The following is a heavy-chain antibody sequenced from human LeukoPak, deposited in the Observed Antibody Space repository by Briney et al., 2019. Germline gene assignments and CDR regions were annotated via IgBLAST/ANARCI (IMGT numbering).Heavy chain of an antibody. CDR2: INTDGSST. Sequence: GGSLRLSCAASGFTFSSYWMHWVRQAPGKGLVWVSRINTDGSSTSYADFVKGRFTISRDYAKSTLYLQMNSLRVEDTAVYYCAKDRLRRLPALFDIWGQGTMVTVSS. J-gene: IGHJ3*02. CDR3: AKDRLRRLPALFDI. CDR1: GFTFSSYW. D-gene: IGHD2-15*01. V-gene: IGHV3-74*01.